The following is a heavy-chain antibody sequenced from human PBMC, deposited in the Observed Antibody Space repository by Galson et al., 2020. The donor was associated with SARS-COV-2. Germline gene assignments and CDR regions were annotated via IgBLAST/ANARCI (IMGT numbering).Heavy chain of an antibody. CDR3: TRAGLS. D-gene: IGHD6-19*01. CDR1: GFGFSGSA. CDR2: IRSRSNNFAT. V-gene: IGHV3-73*01. J-gene: IGHJ4*02. Sequence: GASLKISCAASGFGFSGSALHWVRQASGKGLQYVGHIRSRSNNFATFYGESVRGRFTISRDDSRNTAYLQMTNLRTEDTATYYCTRAGLSWGQGTLVTVS.